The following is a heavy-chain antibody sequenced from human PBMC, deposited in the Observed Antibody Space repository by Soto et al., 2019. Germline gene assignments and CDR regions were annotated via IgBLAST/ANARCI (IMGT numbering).Heavy chain of an antibody. CDR3: ARTQEPRRLYYYYMDV. V-gene: IGHV4-34*01. J-gene: IGHJ6*03. Sequence: PSETLSLTCAVYGGSFSGYYWSWIRQPPGKGLEWIGEINHSGSTNYNPSLKSRVTISVDTSKNQFSLKLSSVTAADTAVSYCARTQEPRRLYYYYMDVWGKGTTVTVSS. CDR1: GGSFSGYY. D-gene: IGHD1-26*01. CDR2: INHSGST.